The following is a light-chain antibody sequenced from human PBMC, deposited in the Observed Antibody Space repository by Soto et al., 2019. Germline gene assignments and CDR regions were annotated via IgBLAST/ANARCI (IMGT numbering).Light chain of an antibody. V-gene: IGKV3-11*01. CDR2: DAS. CDR1: RSVSNY. Sequence: EIVLTQSPATLSLSPGERATLSCRASRSVSNYLAWYQQKPGQAPRLLIYDASNRATGIPARFSGSGSGTDFSLSISSLEPEDFAVYFCQQRSNWPPTFGGGTKVESK. J-gene: IGKJ4*01. CDR3: QQRSNWPPT.